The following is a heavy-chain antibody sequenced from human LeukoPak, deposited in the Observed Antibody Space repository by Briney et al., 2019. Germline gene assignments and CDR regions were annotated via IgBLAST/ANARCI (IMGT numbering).Heavy chain of an antibody. CDR3: IVLAVTGTFGFDY. Sequence: GGSLRLSCAASGFTFSSYSMNWVRQAPGKGLEWVSYISSSSSTIYYADSVKGRFTISRVNAKNSLSLQMNSLRAEDTAVYYCIVLAVTGTFGFDYWGQGTLVTVSS. J-gene: IGHJ4*02. D-gene: IGHD6-19*01. CDR1: GFTFSSYS. CDR2: ISSSSSTI. V-gene: IGHV3-48*01.